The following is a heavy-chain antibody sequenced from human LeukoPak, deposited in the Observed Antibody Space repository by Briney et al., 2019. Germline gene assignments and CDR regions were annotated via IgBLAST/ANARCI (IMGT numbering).Heavy chain of an antibody. CDR3: AKDGAYINYQYYFDS. J-gene: IGHJ4*02. CDR1: GFSFSDYG. D-gene: IGHD4-11*01. V-gene: IGHV3-30*18. CDR2: ISFDGSNK. Sequence: GWSLRLSCAASGFSFSDYGIHWVRQAPGKGLEWVAVISFDGSNKYYADSVKGRFTISRDNSKTTLSLQMNSLRVEDTAVYYCAKDGAYINYQYYFDSWGRGTLVTVSS.